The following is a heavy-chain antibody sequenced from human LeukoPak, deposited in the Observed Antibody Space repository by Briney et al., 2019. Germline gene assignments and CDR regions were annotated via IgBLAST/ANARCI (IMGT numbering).Heavy chain of an antibody. CDR2: INWNGGST. J-gene: IGHJ4*02. D-gene: IGHD4-17*01. CDR1: GFTFSSYA. V-gene: IGHV3-20*04. Sequence: GGSLRLSCAASGFTFSSYAMSWVRQAPGKGLEWVSGINWNGGSTGYADSVKGRFTISRDNAKNSLYLQMNSLRAEDTALYYCARLTTTVTTYYDYWGQGTLVTVSS. CDR3: ARLTTTVTTYYDY.